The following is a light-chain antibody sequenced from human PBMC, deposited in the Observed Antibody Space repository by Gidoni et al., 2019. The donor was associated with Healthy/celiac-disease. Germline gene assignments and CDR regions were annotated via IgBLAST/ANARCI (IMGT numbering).Light chain of an antibody. CDR1: QSVSSSY. V-gene: IGKV3-20*01. CDR2: GAS. CDR3: QQYGSSPRT. Sequence: ERVLTQYPGTLSLSPGDRATLSCRASQSVSSSYLAWYQQKPGQAPRLLIYGASSRATGIPDRCSGSGSGTDFTLLISSLDPADFAVYYCQQYGSSPRTFGQGTKVEIK. J-gene: IGKJ1*01.